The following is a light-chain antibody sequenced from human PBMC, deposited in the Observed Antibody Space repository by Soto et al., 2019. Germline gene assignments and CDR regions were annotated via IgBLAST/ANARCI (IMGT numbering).Light chain of an antibody. CDR1: QGIRNY. CDR2: AAS. J-gene: IGKJ3*01. CDR3: KKYSSVPV. Sequence: DIQMTQSPTSLSASVGDRVTITCRASQGIRNYVAWYQQIPGKAPKLLIYAASTLQSGVPSRFSGSGSGTDFTLPINGLQPEDVATYSCKKYSSVPVFGPGTKEEIK. V-gene: IGKV1-27*01.